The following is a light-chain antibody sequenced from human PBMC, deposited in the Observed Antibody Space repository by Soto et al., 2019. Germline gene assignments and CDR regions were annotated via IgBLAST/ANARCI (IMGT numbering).Light chain of an antibody. CDR2: GAS. CDR1: QSVSSSY. J-gene: IGKJ1*01. Sequence: EIVLTQSPGTLSLSPGERATLSCRAIQSVSSSYLAWYQQKPGQAPRLLMFGASTRATGIPDRFSGSGSGTDFTLTISRLEPEDFAVYFCQQYGSSPRTFGQGTKVEIK. CDR3: QQYGSSPRT. V-gene: IGKV3-20*01.